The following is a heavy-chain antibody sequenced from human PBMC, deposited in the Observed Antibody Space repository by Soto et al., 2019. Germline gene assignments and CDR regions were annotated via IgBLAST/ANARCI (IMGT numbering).Heavy chain of an antibody. J-gene: IGHJ4*02. CDR1: GFIFSNYV. CDR2: ISDSGGTS. Sequence: EVQLVDSGGGLVQPGGSLRLSCAASGFIFSNYVMSWFRHAPGKGLEWVSSISDSGGTSYYADSVKGRFTISRDNSKNTLYLQMNSLRAEDTAIYYCAKRPRALLTFDYWGQGTLVTVSS. D-gene: IGHD1-26*01. V-gene: IGHV3-23*04. CDR3: AKRPRALLTFDY.